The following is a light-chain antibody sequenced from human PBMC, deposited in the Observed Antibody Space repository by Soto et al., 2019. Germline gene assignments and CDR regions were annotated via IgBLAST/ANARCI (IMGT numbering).Light chain of an antibody. CDR2: EVS. CDR3: SSYTGSSTHVV. Sequence: QSALTQPASVSGSPGQSITISCTGTSSDVGGYNYVSWYQQHPGKAPKLMIYEVSNRPSGVSNRFSGSKSGNTDSLTISGLQAEDEADYYCSSYTGSSTHVVFGGGTKLTVL. J-gene: IGLJ2*01. V-gene: IGLV2-14*01. CDR1: SSDVGGYNY.